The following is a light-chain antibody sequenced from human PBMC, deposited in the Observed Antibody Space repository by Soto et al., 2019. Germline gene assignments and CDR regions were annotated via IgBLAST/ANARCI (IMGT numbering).Light chain of an antibody. V-gene: IGKV1-39*01. Sequence: DIQMTQSPSSLSASVGERVTITCLASQSISSYVNWYQPKPGKAPKLRSDAESTLQTWVQSRCSGSGSGTDSTLTSSCLQSEDLATYYCQQYYSYPRTFGQGTKVDIK. J-gene: IGKJ1*01. CDR3: QQYYSYPRT. CDR2: AES. CDR1: QSISSY.